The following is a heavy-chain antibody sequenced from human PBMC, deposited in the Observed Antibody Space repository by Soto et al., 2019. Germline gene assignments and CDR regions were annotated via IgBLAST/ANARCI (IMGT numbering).Heavy chain of an antibody. V-gene: IGHV3-11*06. J-gene: IGHJ5*02. D-gene: IGHD6-6*01. CDR1: GFTFSDYY. CDR3: ARVPAVAARFYWFDP. CDR2: ISSSSSYT. Sequence: GGSLRLSCAASGFTFSDYYMSWIRQAPGKGLEWVSYISSSSSYTNYADSVQGRFTISRDNAKNSLYLQMNSLRAEDTAVYYCARVPAVAARFYWFDPWGQGTLVTVSS.